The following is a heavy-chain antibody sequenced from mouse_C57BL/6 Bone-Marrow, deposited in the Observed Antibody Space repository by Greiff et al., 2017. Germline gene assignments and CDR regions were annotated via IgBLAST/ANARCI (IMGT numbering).Heavy chain of an antibody. CDR3: ARKYYFDY. V-gene: IGHV1-54*01. CDR1: GYAFTNYL. Sequence: VQLQQSGAELVRPGTSVKVSCKASGYAFTNYLIEWVKQRPGQGLEWIGVINPGSGGTNYNEKFKGKATLTADKSSSTAYMQLSSLTSEDSAVYFCARKYYFDYWGQGTTLTVSS. CDR2: INPGSGGT. J-gene: IGHJ2*01.